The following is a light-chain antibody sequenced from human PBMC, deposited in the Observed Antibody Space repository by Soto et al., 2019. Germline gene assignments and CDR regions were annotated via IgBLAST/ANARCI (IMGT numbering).Light chain of an antibody. CDR1: QGITNY. CDR3: QQFYNYPST. J-gene: IGKJ5*01. Sequence: DVQLTQSPSFLSASVGDSVTITCRASQGITNYLAWYQQKPGKAPKLLIYAASTLQSEVPSRFSGSGSGTEFTLTISSLQPEDFATYYCQQFYNYPSTFGQWTRRE. CDR2: AAS. V-gene: IGKV1-9*01.